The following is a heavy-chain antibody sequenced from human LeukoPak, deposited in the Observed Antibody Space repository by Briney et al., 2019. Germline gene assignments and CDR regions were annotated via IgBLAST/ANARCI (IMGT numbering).Heavy chain of an antibody. D-gene: IGHD3-9*01. Sequence: SETLSLTCTVSGGFISSGNYYWSWIRQPAGKGLEWIGRIYTSGSTNYNPPLKSRVTISVDTSKNQFSLKLSSVTAADTAVYYCARRRGRGASVLRYFDWLSPLDYWGQGTLVTVSS. V-gene: IGHV4-61*02. CDR3: ARRRGRGASVLRYFDWLSPLDY. CDR1: GGFISSGNYY. J-gene: IGHJ4*02. CDR2: IYTSGST.